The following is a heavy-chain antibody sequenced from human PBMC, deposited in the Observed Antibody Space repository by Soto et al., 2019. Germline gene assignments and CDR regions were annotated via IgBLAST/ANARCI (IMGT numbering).Heavy chain of an antibody. V-gene: IGHV4-59*08. CDR1: GGSITNYY. D-gene: IGHD3-10*01. CDR3: ARLGFGPLHGLVDV. J-gene: IGHJ6*02. Sequence: QVQLQESGPGLVKPSETLSLTCTVSGGSITNYYCSWFRQPPGKGLEWIGYINYDGYSAYNLSLKRRVTLSMDGSKTQFSLMLASVTATDTADYYCARLGFGPLHGLVDVWGPGTTVIVSS. CDR2: INYDGYS.